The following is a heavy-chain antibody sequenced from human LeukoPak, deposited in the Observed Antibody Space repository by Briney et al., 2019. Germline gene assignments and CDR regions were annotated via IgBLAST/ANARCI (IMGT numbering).Heavy chain of an antibody. CDR3: ARHRGYSSNTPRGYYYMDV. CDR2: IYYSGST. Sequence: PSETQSLTCTVSGGSFSNYYWTWIRQSPGRGLEWIGSIYYSGSTYYNPSLKSRVTISVDTSKNQFSLKLSSVTAADTAEYYCARHRGYSSNTPRGYYYMDVWGKGTTVTVSS. V-gene: IGHV4-59*05. J-gene: IGHJ6*03. D-gene: IGHD6-13*01. CDR1: GGSFSNYY.